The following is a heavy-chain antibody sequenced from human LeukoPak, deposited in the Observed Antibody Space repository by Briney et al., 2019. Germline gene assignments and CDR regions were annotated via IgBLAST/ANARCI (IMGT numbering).Heavy chain of an antibody. CDR1: GLTFSSYW. CDR2: IKSEGSST. V-gene: IGHV3-74*01. Sequence: PGGSLSLFCAASGLTFSSYWMHWVPQAPGKGLVGVSRIKSEGSSTEYADSVKGRHTISRHNHKHTLHLQMHSQSAEDAAVFYFARGVSGTGPDIWGLGTMVTVSS. D-gene: IGHD5/OR15-5a*01. CDR3: ARGVSGTGPDI. J-gene: IGHJ3*02.